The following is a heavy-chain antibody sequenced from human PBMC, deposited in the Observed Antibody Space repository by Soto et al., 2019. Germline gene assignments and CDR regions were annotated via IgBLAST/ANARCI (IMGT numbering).Heavy chain of an antibody. CDR2: IYYSGST. CDR3: ASSRGFYDSSGYYYFDY. D-gene: IGHD3-22*01. Sequence: PSDTLSLTCPVSGGSISSGGYYWSWIRQHPGKGLEWIGYIYYSGSTYYNPSLKGRVTISVDTSKNPFSLKLSSVTAADTAVYYCASSRGFYDSSGYYYFDYWGQGTLVTVAS. J-gene: IGHJ4*02. V-gene: IGHV4-31*03. CDR1: GGSISSGGYY.